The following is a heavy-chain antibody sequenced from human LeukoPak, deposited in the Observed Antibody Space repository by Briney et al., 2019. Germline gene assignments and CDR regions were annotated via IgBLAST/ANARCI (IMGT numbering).Heavy chain of an antibody. CDR3: ARRGYSGSDWHAFDI. V-gene: IGHV1-69*04. Sequence: GASVKVSCKASGGTFISYAIRWVRQAAGQGLEWMGRIIPILGIANYAQKFQGRVTITADKSTSTAYMELSSLRSEDTAVYYCARRGYSGSDWHAFDIWGQGTMVTVSS. J-gene: IGHJ3*02. CDR2: IIPILGIA. CDR1: GGTFISYA. D-gene: IGHD5-12*01.